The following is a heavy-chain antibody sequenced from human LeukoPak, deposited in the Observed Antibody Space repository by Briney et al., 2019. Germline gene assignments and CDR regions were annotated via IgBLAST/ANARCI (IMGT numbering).Heavy chain of an antibody. CDR1: GGSISSSSYY. Sequence: PSGTLSLTCTVSGGSISSSSYYWGWIRQPPGKGLEWIGSIYYSGSTYYNPSLKSRVTISVDTSKNQFSLKLSSVTAADTAVYYCARDSLELEFSGASVVDYWGQGTLVTVSS. D-gene: IGHD1-7*01. V-gene: IGHV4-39*07. J-gene: IGHJ4*02. CDR2: IYYSGST. CDR3: ARDSLELEFSGASVVDY.